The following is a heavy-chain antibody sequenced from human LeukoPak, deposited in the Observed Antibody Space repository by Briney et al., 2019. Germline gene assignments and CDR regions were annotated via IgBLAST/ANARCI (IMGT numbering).Heavy chain of an antibody. V-gene: IGHV1-69*06. Sequence: ASVKVSCKASGYTFTSYAMNWVRQAPGQELEWMGGIIPIFGTTNYAQKFQDRVTITADKSTSTAYMELSSLRSEATAVYYCARVVGLTGYSSSWYSGYYYYMDVWGKGTTVTVSS. CDR2: IIPIFGTT. CDR3: ARVVGLTGYSSSWYSGYYYYMDV. D-gene: IGHD6-13*01. CDR1: GYTFTSYA. J-gene: IGHJ6*03.